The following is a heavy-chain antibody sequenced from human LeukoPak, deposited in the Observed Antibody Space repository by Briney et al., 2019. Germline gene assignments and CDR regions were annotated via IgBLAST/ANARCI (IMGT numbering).Heavy chain of an antibody. Sequence: SETLSLTCSVSGGSIGTYYWSWIRQSPGKGLEWVGYVYYSGSAEYNPSLQSRVTILVDTSKIQFSLELSTVTAADTAVYYCARGRDFRSGYSFDYWGQGALVTVSS. CDR1: GGSIGTYY. D-gene: IGHD3-3*01. V-gene: IGHV4-59*01. CDR3: ARGRDFRSGYSFDY. J-gene: IGHJ4*02. CDR2: VYYSGSA.